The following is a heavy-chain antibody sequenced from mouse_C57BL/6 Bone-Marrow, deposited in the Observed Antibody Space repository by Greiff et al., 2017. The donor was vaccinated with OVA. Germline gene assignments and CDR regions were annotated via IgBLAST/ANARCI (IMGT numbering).Heavy chain of an antibody. J-gene: IGHJ2*01. CDR2: IYPGSGNT. CDR3: ARGDWDYFDY. CDR1: GNTFTDYY. V-gene: IGHV1-84*01. D-gene: IGHD4-1*01. Sequence: QVQLKQSGPELVKPGASVKISCKASGNTFTDYYINWVKQRPRQGLGWIGWIYPGSGNTKYNEKFTGKATLTVDTSSSTAYMQLSSLTSEDSAVYFCARGDWDYFDYWGQGTTLTVSS.